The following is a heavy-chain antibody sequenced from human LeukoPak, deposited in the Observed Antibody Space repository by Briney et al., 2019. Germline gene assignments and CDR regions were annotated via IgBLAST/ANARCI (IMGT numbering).Heavy chain of an antibody. CDR2: TSSDLNVK. CDR3: AREGYYGSGSPPSLYFDY. J-gene: IGHJ4*02. D-gene: IGHD3-10*01. Sequence: GGSLRLSCAASGFTFRNYVVHWVRQAPGKGLEWVAVTSSDLNVKLYADSVKGRFTISRDNSRSTLYLQMNSLRPEDTAIYYCAREGYYGSGSPPSLYFDYWGQGTLVTVSS. V-gene: IGHV3-30-3*01. CDR1: GFTFRNYV.